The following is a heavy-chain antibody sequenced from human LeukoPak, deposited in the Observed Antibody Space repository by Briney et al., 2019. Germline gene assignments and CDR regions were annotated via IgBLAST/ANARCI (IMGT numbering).Heavy chain of an antibody. Sequence: GGSLRLSCAASVFSFSSYEMNWVRQAPGKGLDWVSYISSGGATLYYADSVKGRFTISRDNVKNSLYLQMNSLSAEDTGVYYCARVKGSGWYEVDYWGQGTLVTVSS. V-gene: IGHV3-48*03. CDR2: ISSGGATL. CDR3: ARVKGSGWYEVDY. J-gene: IGHJ4*02. CDR1: VFSFSSYE. D-gene: IGHD6-19*01.